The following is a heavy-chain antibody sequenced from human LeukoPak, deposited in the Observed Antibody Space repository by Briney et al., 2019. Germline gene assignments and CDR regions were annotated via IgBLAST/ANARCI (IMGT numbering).Heavy chain of an antibody. V-gene: IGHV3-23*01. Sequence: GGSLRLSCAASGFQFGGFVMHWVRQAPGQGLEWVSSISGDGENTYYTASVRGRFTISRDNSKNILNLQMSSLRAEETALYYCAKRGVQGYMDVWGKGTTVIVSS. CDR1: GFQFGGFV. J-gene: IGHJ6*03. D-gene: IGHD1-26*01. CDR3: AKRGVQGYMDV. CDR2: ISGDGENT.